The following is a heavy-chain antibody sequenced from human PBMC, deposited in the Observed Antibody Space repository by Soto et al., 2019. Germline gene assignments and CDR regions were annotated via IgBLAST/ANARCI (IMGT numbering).Heavy chain of an antibody. V-gene: IGHV3-11*05. D-gene: IGHD2-2*01. CDR3: ARDWSLGYCSSTSCYANSTYYYYGMEV. Sequence: PGGSLRLSCAASGFTFSDYYMSWIRQAPGKGLEWVSYISSSSSYTNYADSVKGRFTISRDNAKNSLYLQMNSLRAEDTAVYYCARDWSLGYCSSTSCYANSTYYYYGMEVWGQGTTVTV. CDR1: GFTFSDYY. J-gene: IGHJ6*02. CDR2: ISSSSSYT.